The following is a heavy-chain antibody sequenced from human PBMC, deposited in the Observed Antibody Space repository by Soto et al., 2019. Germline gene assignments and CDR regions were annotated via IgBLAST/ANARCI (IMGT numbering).Heavy chain of an antibody. CDR2: INAGNGNT. D-gene: IGHD3-22*01. CDR1: GYTFTSYD. V-gene: IGHV1-3*01. Sequence: ASVKVSCKASGYTFTSYDMHWVRQAPGQRLEWMGWINAGNGNTKYSQKFQGRVTITRDTSASTAYMELSSLRAEDTAVYYCARDDYPYYDDSSGYHFDYWGQGALVTVSS. CDR3: ARDDYPYYDDSSGYHFDY. J-gene: IGHJ4*02.